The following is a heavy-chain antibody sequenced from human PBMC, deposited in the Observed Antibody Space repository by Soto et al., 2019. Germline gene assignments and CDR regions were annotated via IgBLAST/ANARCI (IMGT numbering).Heavy chain of an antibody. CDR1: GGSISSSSYY. V-gene: IGHV4-39*01. J-gene: IGHJ3*02. CDR2: IYYRGST. Sequence: SETLSLTCTVSGGSISSSSYYWGWIRQPPGKGLEWIGSIYYRGSTYYNPSLKSRVTISVDTSKNQFSLKLSSVTAADTAVYYCARQRITMVRGVITTAAFDIWGQGTMVTVSS. D-gene: IGHD3-10*01. CDR3: ARQRITMVRGVITTAAFDI.